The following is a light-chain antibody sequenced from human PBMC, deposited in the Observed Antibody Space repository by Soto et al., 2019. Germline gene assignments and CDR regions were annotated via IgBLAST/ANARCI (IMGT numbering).Light chain of an antibody. CDR1: SSDVGGYNY. V-gene: IGLV2-14*01. Sequence: QSAQTQPASVSGSPGQSITISCTGTSSDVGGYNYVSWYQQLPGKAPKLMIYDVSNRPSGVSNRFSGSKSGNTASLTISGLQAEDEADYYCSSYTSSSTLFGTGTKVTVL. J-gene: IGLJ1*01. CDR3: SSYTSSSTL. CDR2: DVS.